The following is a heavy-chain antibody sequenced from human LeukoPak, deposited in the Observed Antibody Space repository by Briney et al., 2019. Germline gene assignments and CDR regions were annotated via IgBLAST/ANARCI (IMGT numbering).Heavy chain of an antibody. D-gene: IGHD5-12*01. V-gene: IGHV4-59*01. CDR3: ARVSGYDWESFYDY. J-gene: IGHJ4*02. CDR1: GVSISGYY. CDR2: IYYSGST. Sequence: SETLSLTCTVSGVSISGYYWSWIRQPPGEGLEWIGYIYYSGSTNYNPSLKSRVTISVDTSKNQFSLKLNSVTAADTAVYYCARVSGYDWESFYDYWGQGTLVTVSS.